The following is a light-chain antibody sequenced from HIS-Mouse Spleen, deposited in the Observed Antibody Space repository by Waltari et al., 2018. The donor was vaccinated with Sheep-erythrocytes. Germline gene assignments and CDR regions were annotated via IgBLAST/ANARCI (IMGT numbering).Light chain of an antibody. V-gene: IGLV2-11*01. CDR3: CSYAGSYNHV. Sequence: QSALTQPRSVSGSPGQSVTLPCTGTSSDVGGYNFVSWYQKHPGKAPKLMIYDVSKRPSGVPDRFSGSKSGNTASLTISGLQAEDEADYYCCSYAGSYNHVFATGTKVTVL. CDR1: SSDVGGYNF. J-gene: IGLJ1*01. CDR2: DVS.